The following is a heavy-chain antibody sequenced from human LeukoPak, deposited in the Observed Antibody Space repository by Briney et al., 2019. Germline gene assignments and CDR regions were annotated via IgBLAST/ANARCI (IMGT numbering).Heavy chain of an antibody. CDR3: ARDSSPYYYGSGSHDY. CDR1: GFTFSSYA. J-gene: IGHJ4*02. V-gene: IGHV3-30*04. D-gene: IGHD3-10*01. CDR2: ISYDGSNK. Sequence: GRSLRLSCTASGFTFSSYAMHWVRQAPGKGLEWVAVISYDGSNKYYADSVKGRFTISRDNSKNTLYLQMNSLRAEDTAVYYCARDSSPYYYGSGSHDYWGQGTLVTVSS.